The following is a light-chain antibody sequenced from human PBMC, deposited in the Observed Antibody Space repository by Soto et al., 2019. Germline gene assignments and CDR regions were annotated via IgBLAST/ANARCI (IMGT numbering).Light chain of an antibody. V-gene: IGLV2-8*01. Sequence: QSALTQPPSASWSHGQSVTISCTGTSSDVGGYNYVSWYQQHPGKAPKLMIYDVNKRPPGVPDRFSGSKSGNTASLTVSGLHAEDEADYYCSSYAGSNGVVFGGGTKLTVL. CDR1: SSDVGGYNY. CDR3: SSYAGSNGVV. CDR2: DVN. J-gene: IGLJ2*01.